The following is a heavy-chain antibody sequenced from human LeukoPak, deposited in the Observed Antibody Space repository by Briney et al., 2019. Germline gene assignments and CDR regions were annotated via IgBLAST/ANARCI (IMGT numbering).Heavy chain of an antibody. CDR2: ISWNSGSI. CDR1: GFTLDDYA. D-gene: IGHD6-19*01. CDR3: AKHGYSSGWYFDY. Sequence: GGSLRLSCAASGFTLDDYAMHWVRHAPGKGLEWVSGISWNSGSIGYADSVKGRFTISRDNAKNSLYLQMNSLRAEDTALYYCAKHGYSSGWYFDYWGQGTLVTVSS. J-gene: IGHJ4*02. V-gene: IGHV3-9*01.